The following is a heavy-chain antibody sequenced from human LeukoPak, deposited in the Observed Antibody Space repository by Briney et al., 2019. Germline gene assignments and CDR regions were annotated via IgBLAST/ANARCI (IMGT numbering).Heavy chain of an antibody. V-gene: IGHV3-74*01. CDR2: ICPDGTVT. Sequence: GGSLRLSCAASGFTFSTYCMHWVRQAPGKGPLWVSRICPDGTVTNYADSVKARFIISRDDARNTVYLQMNSLRVEDTAVYYCVRDFRSADYWGQGTLVTVSP. CDR1: GFTFSTYC. J-gene: IGHJ4*02. CDR3: VRDFRSADY.